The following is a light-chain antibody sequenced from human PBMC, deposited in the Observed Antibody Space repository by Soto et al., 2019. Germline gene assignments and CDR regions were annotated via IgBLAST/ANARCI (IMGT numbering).Light chain of an antibody. V-gene: IGLV2-23*02. CDR2: EVS. CDR1: SSDVGSYNV. J-gene: IGLJ1*01. Sequence: QSALTQPASVSGSPGQSITISCTETSSDVGSYNVVSWYQQHPGKAPKLLIYEVSKRPSGDSDRFSGSKSGNTASLTISGLQAEDEADYHCCSYAGSSSAYVFGTGTKVTVL. CDR3: CSYAGSSSAYV.